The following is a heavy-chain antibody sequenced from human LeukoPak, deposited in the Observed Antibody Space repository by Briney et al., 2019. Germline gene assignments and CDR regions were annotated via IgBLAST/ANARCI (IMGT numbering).Heavy chain of an antibody. J-gene: IGHJ6*03. Sequence: SVKVSCKASGGTFSSYAISWVRQAPGQGLEWMGRIIPILGIANYAQKFQGRVTITADKSTSTAYMELSSLRSEDTAVYYCASGGYSSSSDYYYMDVWGKGTTVTVSS. CDR3: ASGGYSSSSDYYYMDV. CDR2: IIPILGIA. V-gene: IGHV1-69*04. CDR1: GGTFSSYA. D-gene: IGHD6-13*01.